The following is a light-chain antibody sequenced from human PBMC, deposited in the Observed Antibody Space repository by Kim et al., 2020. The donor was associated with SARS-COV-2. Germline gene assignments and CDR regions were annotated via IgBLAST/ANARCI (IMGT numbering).Light chain of an antibody. V-gene: IGLV1-51*01. CDR3: GTWDRSLGAGV. CDR2: ENS. CDR1: RSNIGNQY. Sequence: GKKVNISCSGSRSNIGNQYVSLDTKGPGTAPKIPISENSKRPSRIPERFSGSKSGTAGTLGITGLQTGDEADYYWGTWDRSLGAGVFGGGTQLNVL. J-gene: IGLJ2*01.